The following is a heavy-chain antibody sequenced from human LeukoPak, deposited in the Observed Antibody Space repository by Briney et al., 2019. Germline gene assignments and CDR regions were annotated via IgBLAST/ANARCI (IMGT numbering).Heavy chain of an antibody. V-gene: IGHV3-23*01. CDR1: GFTFSSYD. Sequence: GGSGRLSCAASGFTFSSYDMSWVRQAPGKGLEWVSGISGGGNTFYSDAVKGRFTISRDNSKNTLFLEMNSLRADDTAVYYCGRDGWEIRLATGYWGQGTLVTVSS. D-gene: IGHD1-26*01. CDR2: ISGGGNT. J-gene: IGHJ4*02. CDR3: GRDGWEIRLATGY.